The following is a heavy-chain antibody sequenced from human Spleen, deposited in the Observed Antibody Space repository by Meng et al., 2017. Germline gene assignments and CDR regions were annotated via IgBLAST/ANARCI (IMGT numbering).Heavy chain of an antibody. CDR3: ARSPLFRGYSGHFDY. Sequence: SETLSLTCTVSGGSISSSSYYWGWIRQPPGKGLEWIGSIYYSGSTYYNPSLKSRVTISVDTSKNQFSLKLSSVTAADTAVYYCARSPLFRGYSGHFDYWGQGTLVTVSS. J-gene: IGHJ4*02. CDR2: IYYSGST. D-gene: IGHD5-12*01. CDR1: GGSISSSSYY. V-gene: IGHV4-39*07.